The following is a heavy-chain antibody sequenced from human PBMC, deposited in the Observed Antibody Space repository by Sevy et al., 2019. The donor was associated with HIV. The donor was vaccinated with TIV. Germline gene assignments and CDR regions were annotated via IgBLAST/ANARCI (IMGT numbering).Heavy chain of an antibody. CDR3: AVTKDYYDNSGDPFDY. CDR2: FDPEDGER. Sequence: ASVKVSCKVSGYTLTKLSMHWVRQAPGKGFEWMGTFDPEDGERVYTQKFQGRVTMTEDTSTDTAYMELSSLRSEDTAVFYCAVTKDYYDNSGDPFDYWGQGTLVTVSS. V-gene: IGHV1-24*01. CDR1: GYTLTKLS. D-gene: IGHD3-22*01. J-gene: IGHJ4*02.